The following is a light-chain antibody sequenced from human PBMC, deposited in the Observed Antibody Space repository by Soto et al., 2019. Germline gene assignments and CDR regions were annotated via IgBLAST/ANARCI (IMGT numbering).Light chain of an antibody. V-gene: IGKV1-17*01. CDR1: QGIRDD. Sequence: IQMTQSPSSLSASVLDRVTSTCRASQGIRDDLGWYEQKPGKAPKLLIYDASSLESGVPSRFSGSGSGTEFTLTISSLQPDDFATYYCQQYNSYSWTFGQGTKVDIK. J-gene: IGKJ1*01. CDR2: DAS. CDR3: QQYNSYSWT.